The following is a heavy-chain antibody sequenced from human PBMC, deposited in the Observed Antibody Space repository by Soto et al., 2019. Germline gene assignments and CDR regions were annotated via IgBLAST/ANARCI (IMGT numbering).Heavy chain of an antibody. D-gene: IGHD1-1*01. V-gene: IGHV3-23*01. CDR3: AKVVCSYNCYDY. J-gene: IGHJ4*02. CDR1: GFTLSTYS. Sequence: PGGSLRLSCAASGFTLSTYSMSWVRQAPGKGLEWVSSISVSGGNTYYADSVEGRFTISRDNSKNTLSLQMNSLRAEDTAIYYCAKVVCSYNCYDYWGQGTLVTVSS. CDR2: ISVSGGNT.